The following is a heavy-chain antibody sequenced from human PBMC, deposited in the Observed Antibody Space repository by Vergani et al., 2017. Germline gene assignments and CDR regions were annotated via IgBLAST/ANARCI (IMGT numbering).Heavy chain of an antibody. Sequence: QVQLVESGGGVVQPGRSLRLSCAASGFTFSSYGMHWVRQAPGKGLEWVAVISYDGSNKYYADSVKGRFTISRDNSKNTLYLQMNSLRAEETAVYYCAKDYGEEAAADYYYYGMDVWGQGTTVTVSS. CDR2: ISYDGSNK. J-gene: IGHJ6*02. CDR1: GFTFSSYG. V-gene: IGHV3-30*18. D-gene: IGHD6-13*01. CDR3: AKDYGEEAAADYYYYGMDV.